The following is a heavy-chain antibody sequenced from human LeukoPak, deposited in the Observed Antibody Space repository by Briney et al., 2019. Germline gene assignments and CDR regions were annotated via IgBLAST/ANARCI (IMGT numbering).Heavy chain of an antibody. V-gene: IGHV4-4*07. J-gene: IGHJ6*03. CDR3: ARIITIFGVVGYHMDV. CDR1: GDSINSFY. Sequence: SETLSLTCTVSGDSINSFYWSWIRQPAGKGLEWIGRIYTSGSTNYSPSLKSRVTMSVDTSKNQFSLKLSSVTAADTAVYYCARIITIFGVVGYHMDVWGKGTTVTVSS. CDR2: IYTSGST. D-gene: IGHD3-3*01.